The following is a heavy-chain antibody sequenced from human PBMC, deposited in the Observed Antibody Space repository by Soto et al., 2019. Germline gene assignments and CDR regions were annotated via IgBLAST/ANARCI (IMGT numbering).Heavy chain of an antibody. V-gene: IGHV5-10-1*01. CDR1: GYSFTSYW. CDR3: ARRDIAARRAYYYGMDA. Sequence: GESLKISCKGSGYSFTSYWISWVRQMPGKGLEWMGRIDPSDSYTNYSPSFQGHVTISADKSISTAYLQWSSLKASDTAMYYCARRDIAARRAYYYGMDAWGQGTTVTAP. J-gene: IGHJ6*02. CDR2: IDPSDSYT. D-gene: IGHD6-6*01.